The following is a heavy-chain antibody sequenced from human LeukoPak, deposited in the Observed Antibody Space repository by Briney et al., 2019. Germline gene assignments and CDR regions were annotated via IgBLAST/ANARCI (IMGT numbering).Heavy chain of an antibody. Sequence: SETLSLTCTVSGGSISSSSYYCGWIRQPPGKGLEWIGSIYYSGSTYYNPSLKSRVTISVDTSKNQFSLKLSSVTAADTAVYYCARIGPLQGEYSGYDTAFDYWGQGTLVTVSS. CDR1: GGSISSSSYY. J-gene: IGHJ4*02. D-gene: IGHD5-12*01. CDR2: IYYSGST. V-gene: IGHV4-39*01. CDR3: ARIGPLQGEYSGYDTAFDY.